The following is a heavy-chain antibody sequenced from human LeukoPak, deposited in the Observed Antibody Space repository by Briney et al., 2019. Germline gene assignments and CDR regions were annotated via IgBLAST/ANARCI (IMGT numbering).Heavy chain of an antibody. J-gene: IGHJ3*02. D-gene: IGHD3-9*01. CDR3: ARDLDWVIGAFDI. CDR1: GFTFSSYA. V-gene: IGHV3-23*01. Sequence: GGSLRLSCAASGFTFSSYAMSWVRQAPGKGLEWVSAISGSGGSTYYADSVKGRFTISRDNSKNTLYLQMNSLRAEDTAVYYCARDLDWVIGAFDIWGQGTMVTVSS. CDR2: ISGSGGST.